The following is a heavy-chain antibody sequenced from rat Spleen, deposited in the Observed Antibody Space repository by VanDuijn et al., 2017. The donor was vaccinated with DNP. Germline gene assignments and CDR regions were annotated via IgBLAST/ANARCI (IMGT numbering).Heavy chain of an antibody. CDR3: ARSPIITTRGYFDY. CDR2: INSAGST. D-gene: IGHD1-10*01. J-gene: IGHJ2*01. CDR1: GYSITSSYR. Sequence: EVQLQESGPGLVKPSQSLSLTCSVTGYSITSSYRWNWIRKFPGNKLEWMGYINSAGSTNYNPSLKSRISITRDTSKNQFFLQVNSVTTEDTATYYCARSPIITTRGYFDYWGQGVMVTVSS. V-gene: IGHV3-3*01.